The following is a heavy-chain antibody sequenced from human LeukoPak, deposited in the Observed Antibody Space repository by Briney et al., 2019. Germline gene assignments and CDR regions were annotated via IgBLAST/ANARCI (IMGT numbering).Heavy chain of an antibody. J-gene: IGHJ4*02. D-gene: IGHD3-22*01. Sequence: GGSLRLSCAASGFTFSSYWMHWVRQAPGKGLVWVSRINSDGSSTSYADSVKGRFTISRDNANNTLYLQMNSLRAEDTAVYYCVRSGYYYDSSGYYRFDYWGQGTLVTVSS. CDR1: GFTFSSYW. V-gene: IGHV3-74*01. CDR2: INSDGSST. CDR3: VRSGYYYDSSGYYRFDY.